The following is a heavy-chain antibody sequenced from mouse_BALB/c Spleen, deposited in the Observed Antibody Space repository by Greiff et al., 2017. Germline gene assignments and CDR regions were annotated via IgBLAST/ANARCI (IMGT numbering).Heavy chain of an antibody. CDR2: IWAGGST. CDR3: ARAANYRNDGFDY. CDR1: GFSLTSYG. D-gene: IGHD2-14*01. J-gene: IGHJ2*01. V-gene: IGHV2-9*02. Sequence: QVQLQQSGPGLVAPSQTLSITCTASGFSLTSYGVHWVRQPPGKGLEWLGVIWAGGSTNYNSALMSRLSIIKDNSKSQVFLKMNSLQTDDTAMYYCARAANYRNDGFDYWGQGTTLTVSS.